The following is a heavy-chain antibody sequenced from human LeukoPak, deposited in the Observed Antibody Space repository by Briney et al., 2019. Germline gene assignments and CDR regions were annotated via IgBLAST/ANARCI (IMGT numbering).Heavy chain of an antibody. D-gene: IGHD1-26*01. CDR1: GFTFSSYA. CDR3: AKDPSVGGTAEYFQH. CDR2: ISGSGGST. J-gene: IGHJ1*01. Sequence: GGSLRLSCAASGFTFSSYAMSWVRQAPGKGLEWVSVISGSGGSTYYADSVKGRFTISRDNSKNALFLQMNSLRAEDTAVYYCAKDPSVGGTAEYFQHWGQGTLVTVSS. V-gene: IGHV3-23*01.